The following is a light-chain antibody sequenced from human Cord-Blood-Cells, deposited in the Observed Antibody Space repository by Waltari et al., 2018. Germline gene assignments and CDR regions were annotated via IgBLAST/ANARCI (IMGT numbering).Light chain of an antibody. Sequence: SALTQPASVSGSPGQSITISCTGTSSDVGSYNLVSWYQQHPAKAPKLMIYEGSKRPSVVSNRFSGSKSGNTASLTISGLQAEDEADYYCCSYAGSSTVVFGGGTKLTVL. CDR2: EGS. CDR3: CSYAGSSTVV. CDR1: SSDVGSYNL. J-gene: IGLJ2*01. V-gene: IGLV2-23*01.